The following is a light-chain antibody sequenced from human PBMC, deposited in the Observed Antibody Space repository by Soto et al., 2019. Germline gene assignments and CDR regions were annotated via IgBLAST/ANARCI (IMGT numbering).Light chain of an antibody. CDR1: QDISNY. J-gene: IGKJ4*01. Sequence: DIQMTQSPSSLSASVGDRVTITCQASQDISNYLNWYQQKPGKAPKLLIYDASNLETGVPSRFSGSGSGTDFTFTISSLQPEDIATYYCQQYDHLPLTCGGGTKVGIK. V-gene: IGKV1-33*01. CDR2: DAS. CDR3: QQYDHLPLT.